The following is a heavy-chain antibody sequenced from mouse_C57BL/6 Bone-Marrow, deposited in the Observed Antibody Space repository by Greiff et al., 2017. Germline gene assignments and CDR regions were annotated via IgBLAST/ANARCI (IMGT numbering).Heavy chain of an antibody. CDR3: VSGVLRYYFDY. CDR2: IYPGVGDT. J-gene: IGHJ2*01. V-gene: IGHV1-82*01. CDR1: GYAFSSSW. D-gene: IGHD1-1*01. Sequence: VQLQESGPELVKPGASVKISCKASGYAFSSSWMNWVKQRPGKGLEWIGRIYPGVGDTNYNGKSKGKATLTADKSSSTAYMQLSSLTSEDSAVYFCVSGVLRYYFDYWGQGTTLTVSS.